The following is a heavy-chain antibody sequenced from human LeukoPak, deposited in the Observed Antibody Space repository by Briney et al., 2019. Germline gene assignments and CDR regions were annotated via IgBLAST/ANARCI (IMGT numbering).Heavy chain of an antibody. V-gene: IGHV3-53*04. CDR2: VYSGGSI. J-gene: IGHJ4*02. D-gene: IGHD6-19*01. Sequence: GGSLRLSCAASGFTVSSSYMIWVRQAPGKGLEWVSIVYSGGSIYYADSVKGRFTTSRHNSNNTLDLQMNSLRTEDTAMYYCARSYNSAWLDYWGQGTLVTVSS. CDR3: ARSYNSAWLDY. CDR1: GFTVSSSY.